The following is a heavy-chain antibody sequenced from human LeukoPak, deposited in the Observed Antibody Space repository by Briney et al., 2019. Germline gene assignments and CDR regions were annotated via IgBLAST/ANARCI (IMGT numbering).Heavy chain of an antibody. V-gene: IGHV4-4*07. CDR2: IYTSGST. Sequence: SETLSLTCTVSGDSISSYYWSWIRQPAGKGLEWIGRIYTSGSTNYNPSLKSRVTMSVDTSKNQFSLKLSSVTAADTAVYHCASHAARYCSSTSCSPVNYFDYWGQGTLVTVSS. CDR3: ASHAARYCSSTSCSPVNYFDY. J-gene: IGHJ4*02. CDR1: GDSISSYY. D-gene: IGHD2-2*01.